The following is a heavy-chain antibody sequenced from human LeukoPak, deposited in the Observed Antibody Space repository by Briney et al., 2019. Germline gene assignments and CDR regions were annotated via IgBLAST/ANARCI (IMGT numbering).Heavy chain of an antibody. CDR3: ASGSWRGKALDY. Sequence: SETLSLTCAVYGGSFSGYYWSWIRQPPGKGLEWIGEINHSGSTNYNPSLKSRVTISVDTSKNQFSLKLSSVTAADTAVYYCASGSWRGKALDYWGQGTLVTVSS. CDR2: INHSGST. CDR1: GGSFSGYY. J-gene: IGHJ4*02. V-gene: IGHV4-34*01. D-gene: IGHD4-23*01.